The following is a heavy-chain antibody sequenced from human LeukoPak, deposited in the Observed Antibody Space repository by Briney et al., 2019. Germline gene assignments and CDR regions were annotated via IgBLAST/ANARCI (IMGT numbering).Heavy chain of an antibody. Sequence: GGSVKVSCKVSGNTFTGYYMHWVRQAPGQGLEWMGIINLSGGTTFHAQKFQDRLTMTRDTSTSTVYMELRGLRSEDTAVYYCARDRGYQVKYNYMDVWGKGTTVTIFS. CDR1: GNTFTGYY. CDR2: INLSGGTT. J-gene: IGHJ6*03. V-gene: IGHV1-46*01. D-gene: IGHD2-2*01. CDR3: ARDRGYQVKYNYMDV.